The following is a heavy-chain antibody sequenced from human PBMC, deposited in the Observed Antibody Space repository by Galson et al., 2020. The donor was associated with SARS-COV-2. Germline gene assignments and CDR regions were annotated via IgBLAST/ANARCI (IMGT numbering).Heavy chain of an antibody. J-gene: IGHJ4*02. D-gene: IGHD4-17*01. CDR3: ARETSTVTAGDDY. V-gene: IGHV1-2*02. Sequence: ASVKVSCKASGYNFIGYCIHWVRQAPGQGLEWMGWLNPNSGVTNFAQEFQGRITLTRDTSVSTAYMELNSLRSDDTAVYYCARETSTVTAGDDYWGQGTLVTVSS. CDR1: GYNFIGYC. CDR2: LNPNSGVT.